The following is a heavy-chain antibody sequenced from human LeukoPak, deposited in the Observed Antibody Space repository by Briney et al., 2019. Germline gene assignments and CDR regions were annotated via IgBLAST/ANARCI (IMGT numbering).Heavy chain of an antibody. CDR1: GFTFSSYA. V-gene: IGHV3-23*01. J-gene: IGHJ4*02. CDR2: IIGSGDST. CDR3: ARLRFLEWLSLSEYYFDY. Sequence: GGSLGLSCAASGFTFSSYAMSRVRQAPGKGLEWVSLIIGSGDSTDYTDSVKGRFTISRDNSKNTLYLQMNSLRAEDTAVYYCARLRFLEWLSLSEYYFDYWGQGTLVTVSS. D-gene: IGHD3-3*01.